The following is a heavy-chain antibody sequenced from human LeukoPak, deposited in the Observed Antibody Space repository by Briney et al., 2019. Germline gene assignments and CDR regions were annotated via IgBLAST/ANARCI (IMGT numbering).Heavy chain of an antibody. CDR2: IYYSGST. CDR1: GGSISSSSYY. J-gene: IGHJ4*02. CDR3: ARRTRAYSSSSKGGYDY. Sequence: SETLSLTYTVSGGSISSSSYYWGWIRQPPGKGLEWIGSIYYSGSTYYNPSLKSRVTISVDTSKNQFSLKLSSVTAADTAVYYCARRTRAYSSSSKGGYDYWGQGTLVTVSS. V-gene: IGHV4-39*01. D-gene: IGHD6-6*01.